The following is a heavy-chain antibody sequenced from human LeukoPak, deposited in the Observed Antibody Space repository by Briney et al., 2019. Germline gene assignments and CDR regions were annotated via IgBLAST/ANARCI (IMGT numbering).Heavy chain of an antibody. D-gene: IGHD3-10*01. CDR1: GYTFTSYY. J-gene: IGHJ4*02. CDR3: AGDQSGSGTYYNSKFDY. Sequence: ASVKVSCKASGYTFTSYYMHWVRQAPGQGLEWMGIINPSGGSTRFPQKFQGRITMTRDTSTSTVYMELSSLRSEDTAMYYCAGDQSGSGTYYNSKFDYWGQGTLVTVSS. CDR2: INPSGGST. V-gene: IGHV1-46*01.